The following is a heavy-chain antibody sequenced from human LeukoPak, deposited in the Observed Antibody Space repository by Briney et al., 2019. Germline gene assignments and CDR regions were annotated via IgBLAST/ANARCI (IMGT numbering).Heavy chain of an antibody. V-gene: IGHV1-46*01. D-gene: IGHD3-22*01. CDR2: INPSGGST. CDR3: ARDGSRTYYYDSSGYYYFDY. CDR1: GYTFTSYY. Sequence: ASVKVSCTASGYTFTSYYMHWVRQAPGQGLEWMGIINPSGGSTGYAQKFQGRVTMTRDTSTSTVYMELSSLRSEDTAVYYCARDGSRTYYYDSSGYYYFDYWGQGTLVTVSS. J-gene: IGHJ4*02.